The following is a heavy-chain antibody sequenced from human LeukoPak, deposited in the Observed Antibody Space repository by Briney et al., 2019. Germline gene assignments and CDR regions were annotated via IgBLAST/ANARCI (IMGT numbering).Heavy chain of an antibody. J-gene: IGHJ4*02. CDR1: GYTFTGYY. Sequence: ASVKVSCKASGYTFTGYYMHWVRQAPGQGLEWMGWINPNSGGTNYAQKFQGRVTMTRDTSISTAYKELSRLRSDDTAVYYCARVVRAWIQLYQLDYWGQGTLVTVSS. CDR2: INPNSGGT. V-gene: IGHV1-2*02. D-gene: IGHD5-18*01. CDR3: ARVVRAWIQLYQLDY.